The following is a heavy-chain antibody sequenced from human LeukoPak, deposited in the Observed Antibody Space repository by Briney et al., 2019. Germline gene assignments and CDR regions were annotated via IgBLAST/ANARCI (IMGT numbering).Heavy chain of an antibody. J-gene: IGHJ4*02. V-gene: IGHV3-7*01. CDR1: GFTFTDYS. Sequence: GGSLRLSCAASGFTFTDYSMTWVRQAPGKGLEWVANIKPDGGEKYYVDSVKGRFTISRDNAKKSLYLQMSSLRAEDTAVYYCARHVDLDYWGQGTLVSVSS. D-gene: IGHD3/OR15-3a*01. CDR3: ARHVDLDY. CDR2: IKPDGGEK.